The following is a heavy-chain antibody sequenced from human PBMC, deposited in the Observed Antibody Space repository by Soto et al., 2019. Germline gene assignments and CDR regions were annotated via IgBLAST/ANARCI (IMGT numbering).Heavy chain of an antibody. CDR2: INAGNGNT. D-gene: IGHD3-3*01. J-gene: IGHJ6*02. Sequence: QVQLVQSGAEVKKPGASVKVSCKASGYTFTSYAMHWVRQAPGQRLEWMGWINAGNGNTKYSQKFQGRVTITRDTSASTAYMELSSLRSEDTAVYYCARGGYYDFWSGYPTNYYYGMDVWGQGTTVTVSS. CDR3: ARGGYYDFWSGYPTNYYYGMDV. CDR1: GYTFTSYA. V-gene: IGHV1-3*01.